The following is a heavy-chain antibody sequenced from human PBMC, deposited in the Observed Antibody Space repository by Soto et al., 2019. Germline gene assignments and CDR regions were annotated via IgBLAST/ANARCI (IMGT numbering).Heavy chain of an antibody. CDR3: AKVAVVVAATGAFDY. CDR1: GFTFDDYA. D-gene: IGHD2-15*01. CDR2: ISWNSGSI. V-gene: IGHV3-9*01. J-gene: IGHJ4*02. Sequence: EVPLVESGGGLVQPGRSLRLSCAASGFTFDDYAMHWVRQAPGKGLEWVSGISWNSGSIGYADSVKGRFTISRDNAKNSLYLQMNSLRAEDTALYYCAKVAVVVAATGAFDYWGQGTLVTVSS.